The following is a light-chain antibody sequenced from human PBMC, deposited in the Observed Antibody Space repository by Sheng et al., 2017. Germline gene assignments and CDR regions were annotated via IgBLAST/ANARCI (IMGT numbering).Light chain of an antibody. CDR2: QDN. CDR3: QAWDSSSVV. J-gene: IGLJ2*01. Sequence: SYELTQPPPVSVSPGQTASITCSGDHLGNKFACWYQQKPGQSPVLVIYQDNKRPSGIPERFSGSNSGNTATLTISGTQAMDEADYYCQAWDSSSVVFGGGTKLTVL. V-gene: IGLV3-1*01. CDR1: HLGNKF.